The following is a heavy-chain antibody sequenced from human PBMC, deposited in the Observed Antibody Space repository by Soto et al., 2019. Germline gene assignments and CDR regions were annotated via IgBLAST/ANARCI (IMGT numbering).Heavy chain of an antibody. CDR2: IKYSGTT. D-gene: IGHD3-9*01. Sequence: QVQLQESGPGLVKASQTLSLTCTVSGASVGSGGYYWSWIRQVPGKVLDWIWYIKYSGTTHYSPSLKSRVNISFDKSKNQVFLKLRFVTGAETAVYFCARDVRDTGYSYWFDPWGQGILVTVS. V-gene: IGHV4-31*03. CDR1: GASVGSGGYY. CDR3: ARDVRDTGYSYWFDP. J-gene: IGHJ5*02.